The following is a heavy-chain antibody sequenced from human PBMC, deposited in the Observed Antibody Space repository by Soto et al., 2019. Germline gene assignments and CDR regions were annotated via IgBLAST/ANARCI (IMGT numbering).Heavy chain of an antibody. CDR2: IKNDGSER. CDR1: GFTFSSYW. J-gene: IGHJ6*02. D-gene: IGHD3-10*01. Sequence: EVQLVESGGGLVQPGGSLRLSCAASGFTFSSYWMDWVRQAPGKGLEWVANIKNDGSERYYVDSVKGRFTVSRDNAKNSLYLQMDNLRAEDTAVYYCARDKRQLTLLGRYGSGKNRNSEDGINVWGQGTTVTVSS. CDR3: ARDKRQLTLLGRYGSGKNRNSEDGINV. V-gene: IGHV3-7*01.